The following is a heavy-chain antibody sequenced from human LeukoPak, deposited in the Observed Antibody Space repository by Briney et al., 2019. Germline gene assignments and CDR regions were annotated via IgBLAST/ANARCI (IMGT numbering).Heavy chain of an antibody. D-gene: IGHD6-19*01. CDR2: IFHDGVT. Sequence: SETLSLTCAVSGASVGGNHWSWIRQSPEKGLEWIGNIFHDGVTDYNPSFKSRVTMLPDTSKNQFSLRLTSVTAADTAVYYCARGGSVAGNRRRDYWGQGTLVTVSS. CDR3: ARGGSVAGNRRRDY. CDR1: GASVGGNH. J-gene: IGHJ4*02. V-gene: IGHV4-59*02.